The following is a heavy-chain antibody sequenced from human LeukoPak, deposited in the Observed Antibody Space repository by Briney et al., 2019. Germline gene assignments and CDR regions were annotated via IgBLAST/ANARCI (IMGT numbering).Heavy chain of an antibody. J-gene: IGHJ3*02. CDR3: ARLLHGSGSYYGAFDI. CDR1: GGSISSSSYY. CDR2: IYYSGST. D-gene: IGHD3-10*01. Sequence: SETLSLTCTVSGGSISSSSYYWGWIRQPPGKGLEWIGSIYYSGSTYYNPSLKSRVTISVDTSKNQFSLKLSSVTAADTAVYYCARLLHGSGSYYGAFDIWGQGTMVTVSS. V-gene: IGHV4-39*01.